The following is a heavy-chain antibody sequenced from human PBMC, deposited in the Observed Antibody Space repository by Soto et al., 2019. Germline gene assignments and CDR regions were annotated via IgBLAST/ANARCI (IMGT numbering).Heavy chain of an antibody. J-gene: IGHJ4*02. CDR2: VSHRGTA. V-gene: IGHV4-30-2*01. Sequence: TLSLTCGVSGGSIDSTDYSLSWIRQPPGKGLEWIGYVSHRGTAYSIPSLKGRLTPSMDSSQTQFSLKLTSVTAADSAVYYCARIHWSQSSLDYWGRGILVTVSS. CDR1: GGSIDSTDYS. CDR3: ARIHWSQSSLDY. D-gene: IGHD6-19*01.